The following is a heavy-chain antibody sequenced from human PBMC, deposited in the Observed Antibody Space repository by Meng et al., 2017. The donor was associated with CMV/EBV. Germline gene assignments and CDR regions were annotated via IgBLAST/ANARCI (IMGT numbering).Heavy chain of an antibody. CDR3: ARDNTVVKGIDY. D-gene: IGHD4-23*01. Sequence: SETLSLTCTVSGYSISSGYYWGWIRQPPGKGLEWIGSIYHSGSTYYNPSLKSRVTISVDTSKNQFSLKLSSVTAADTAVYYCARDNTVVKGIDYWGQGTLVTVSS. CDR2: IYHSGST. J-gene: IGHJ4*02. CDR1: GYSISSGYY. V-gene: IGHV4-38-2*02.